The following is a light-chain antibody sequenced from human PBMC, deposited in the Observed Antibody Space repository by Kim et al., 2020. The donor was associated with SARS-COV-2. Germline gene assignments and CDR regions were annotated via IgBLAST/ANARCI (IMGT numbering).Light chain of an antibody. CDR2: AAS. CDR3: QQYNNWPPELT. J-gene: IGKJ4*01. Sequence: PGERATLSCRASQSVSSNLAWSQQRPGHAPSLLIYAASIRATGIPARFSGSGSGTEFTLTISSLQSEDFAVYYCQQYNNWPPELTFGGGTKVDIK. V-gene: IGKV3-15*01. CDR1: QSVSSN.